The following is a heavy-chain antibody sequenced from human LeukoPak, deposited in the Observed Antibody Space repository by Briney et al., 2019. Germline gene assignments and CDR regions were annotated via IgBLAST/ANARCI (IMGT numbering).Heavy chain of an antibody. CDR3: ARPEGFGEFSGGAFDI. J-gene: IGHJ3*02. V-gene: IGHV1-18*01. D-gene: IGHD3-10*01. CDR1: GYTFTSYG. Sequence: VASVKVSCKASGYTFTSYGISWVRQAPGQGLEWMGWISAYNGNTNYAQKLQGRVTMTTDTSTSTAYMELRSLRSDDTAVYYCARPEGFGEFSGGAFDIWGQGTMVTVSS. CDR2: ISAYNGNT.